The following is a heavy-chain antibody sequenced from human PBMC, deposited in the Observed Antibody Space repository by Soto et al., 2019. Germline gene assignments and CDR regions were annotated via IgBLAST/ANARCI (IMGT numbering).Heavy chain of an antibody. CDR2: IDPYGTGI. CDR1: GLIVSNYW. CDR3: AINYGTLIGANYFDY. D-gene: IGHD3-16*01. V-gene: IGHV3-74*01. J-gene: IGHJ4*02. Sequence: GGSLRLSCTGSGLIVSNYWVHWVRQSPGKGLVWVSRIDPYGTGISYADSVRGRFTISRDNAKSTVYLQMSSLTAEDTAVYYCAINYGTLIGANYFDYWGQGALVTVSS.